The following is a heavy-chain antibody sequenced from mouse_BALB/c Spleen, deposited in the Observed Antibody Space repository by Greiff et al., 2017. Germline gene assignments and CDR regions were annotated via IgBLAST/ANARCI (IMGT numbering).Heavy chain of an antibody. Sequence: EVQRVESGGGLVKPGGSLKLSCAASGFTFSSYAMSWVRQSPEKRLEWVAEISSGGSYTYYPDTVTGRFTIPGDNATNTLYMKMSSLRSEDTAMYYCARERGDGCYRWYFDVWGEGTTVTVSS. CDR1: GFTFSSYA. CDR2: ISSGGSYT. CDR3: ARERGDGCYRWYFDV. J-gene: IGHJ1*01. D-gene: IGHD2-3*01. V-gene: IGHV5-9-4*01.